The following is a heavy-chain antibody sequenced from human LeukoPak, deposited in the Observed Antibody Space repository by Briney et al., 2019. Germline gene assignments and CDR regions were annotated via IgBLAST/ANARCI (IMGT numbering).Heavy chain of an antibody. Sequence: GGSLRLSCAASGFTFSSYGMHWVRQAPGKGLEWVAVISYDGSNKYYADSVKGRLTISRDNSKNTLYLQMNSLRAEDTAVYYCAKAAPRPTYYDILTGYPRGYYGMDVWGKGTTVTVSS. CDR2: ISYDGSNK. CDR3: AKAAPRPTYYDILTGYPRGYYGMDV. J-gene: IGHJ6*04. D-gene: IGHD3-9*01. CDR1: GFTFSSYG. V-gene: IGHV3-30*18.